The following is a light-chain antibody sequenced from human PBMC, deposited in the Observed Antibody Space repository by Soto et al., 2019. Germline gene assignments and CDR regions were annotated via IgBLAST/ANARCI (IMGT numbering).Light chain of an antibody. Sequence: QSALTQPASVSGSPGQSITISCTGTSSDVGGYNYVSWYQQHPGKAPKLMIYDVSNRPSGVSNRFSGSKSGNTASLTISGLQAEYEAEYYCSSYTSSGTPVVFGGGTKLTVL. CDR3: SSYTSSGTPVV. CDR2: DVS. J-gene: IGLJ2*01. V-gene: IGLV2-14*01. CDR1: SSDVGGYNY.